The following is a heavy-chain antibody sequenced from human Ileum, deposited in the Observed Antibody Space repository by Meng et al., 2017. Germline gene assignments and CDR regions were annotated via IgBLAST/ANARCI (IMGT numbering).Heavy chain of an antibody. J-gene: IGHJ4*02. V-gene: IGHV3-73*02. D-gene: IGHD3-22*01. CDR1: GFTFSGSP. Sequence: GRLVGAGGALVPPGGSLKLSCAASGFTFSGSPLHWVRQASGKGLEWVGRIEGKANNYATAYAASVKGRFTISRDDLRNTAYLQMNSLKIEDTAVYYCAKVYYDSSGSAYWGQGTLVTVSS. CDR2: IEGKANNYAT. CDR3: AKVYYDSSGSAY.